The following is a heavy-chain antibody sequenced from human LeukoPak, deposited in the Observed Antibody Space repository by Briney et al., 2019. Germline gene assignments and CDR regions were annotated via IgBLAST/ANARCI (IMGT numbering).Heavy chain of an antibody. D-gene: IGHD6-13*01. CDR2: IIPIFGTA. J-gene: IGHJ3*02. CDR3: AREGVSGIAANAFDI. V-gene: IGHV1-69*05. Sequence: SLKVSCKASGGTFSSYAISWVRQAPGQGLEWMGEIIPIFGTANYAQKFQGRVTITTDESTSTAYMELSSLRSEDTPVYYCAREGVSGIAANAFDIWGQGTMVTVSS. CDR1: GGTFSSYA.